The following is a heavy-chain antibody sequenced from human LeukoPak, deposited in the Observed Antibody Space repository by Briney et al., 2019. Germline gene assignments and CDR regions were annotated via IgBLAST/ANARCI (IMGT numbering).Heavy chain of an antibody. CDR2: INPNSGGT. J-gene: IGHJ5*02. Sequence: ASVKVSCKASGYTFTGYYMHWVRQAPGQGLEWMGWINPNSGGTNYAQKFQGRVTMTRDTSISTAYMELSRLRSDDTAVYYCARAYCDFWSGYYRSWFDPWGQGTLVTVSS. CDR3: ARAYCDFWSGYYRSWFDP. V-gene: IGHV1-2*02. CDR1: GYTFTGYY. D-gene: IGHD3-3*01.